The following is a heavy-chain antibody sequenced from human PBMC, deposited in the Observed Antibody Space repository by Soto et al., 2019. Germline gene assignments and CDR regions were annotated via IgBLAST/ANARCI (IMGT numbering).Heavy chain of an antibody. CDR1: GFTFSTYS. CDR3: AREYTAWPLAYGLDV. V-gene: IGHV3-21*01. J-gene: IGHJ6*02. Sequence: GGSLRLSCVGSGFTFSTYSINWVRQAPGKGLEWVSSISSRSDIYYADSVKGRSTISRDNAKNSVSLQMNSLRAEDTAVYYCAREYTAWPLAYGLDVWGQGTTVTVSS. D-gene: IGHD2-2*02. CDR2: ISSRSDI.